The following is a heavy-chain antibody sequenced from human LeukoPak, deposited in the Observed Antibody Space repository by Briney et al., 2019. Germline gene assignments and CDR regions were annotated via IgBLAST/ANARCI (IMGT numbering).Heavy chain of an antibody. CDR1: AFTFSSYS. D-gene: IGHD6-6*01. Sequence: GGSLRLSCAASAFTFSSYSMNWVRQAPGKGLESVSSISSSSSYIYYADSVKGRFTISRDNAKNSLSLQMSSLRAEDTAVYYCAGERYSRSSYDAFDMWGQGTMVTVSS. CDR3: AGERYSRSSYDAFDM. CDR2: ISSSSSYI. J-gene: IGHJ3*02. V-gene: IGHV3-21*01.